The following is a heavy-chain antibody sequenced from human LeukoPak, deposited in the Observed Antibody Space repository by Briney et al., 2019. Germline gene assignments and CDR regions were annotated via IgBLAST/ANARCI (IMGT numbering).Heavy chain of an antibody. CDR1: GFTLSSYN. V-gene: IGHV3-48*02. CDR3: ARSRGSDY. Sequence: GGSLRLPCAAFGFTLSSYNMNWVRRAPGKGLEWVSYISSSSTTIYYADSVKGRFTISRDNAKNSLYLQMNSLRDEDTAVYYCARSRGSDYWGQGTLVTVSS. D-gene: IGHD5-12*01. J-gene: IGHJ4*02. CDR2: ISSSSTTI.